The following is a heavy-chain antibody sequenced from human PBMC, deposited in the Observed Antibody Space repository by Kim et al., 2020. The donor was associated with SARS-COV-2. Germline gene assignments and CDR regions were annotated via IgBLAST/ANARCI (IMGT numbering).Heavy chain of an antibody. Sequence: SETLSLTCTFSGGSISSSSYYWGWIRQPPGKGLEWIGSIYYSGSTYYNPSLKSRVTISVDTSKNQFSLKLSSVTAADTAVYYCARSFLWFGELLPPSWVSFYFDYWGQGTLVTVTS. CDR1: GGSISSSSYY. J-gene: IGHJ4*02. CDR3: ARSFLWFGELLPPSWVSFYFDY. D-gene: IGHD3-10*01. CDR2: IYYSGST. V-gene: IGHV4-39*01.